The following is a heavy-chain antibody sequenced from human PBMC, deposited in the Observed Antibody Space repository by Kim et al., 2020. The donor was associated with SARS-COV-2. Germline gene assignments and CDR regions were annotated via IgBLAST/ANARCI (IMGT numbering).Heavy chain of an antibody. V-gene: IGHV3-48*02. CDR3: ARAKNYYGSGSYADY. J-gene: IGHJ4*02. Sequence: DSVKGRFTISRDNAKNSLYLQMNSLRDDDTAVYYCARAKNYYGSGSYADYWGQGTLVTVSS. D-gene: IGHD3-10*01.